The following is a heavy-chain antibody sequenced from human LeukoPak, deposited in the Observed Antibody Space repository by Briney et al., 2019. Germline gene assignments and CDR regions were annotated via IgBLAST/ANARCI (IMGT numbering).Heavy chain of an antibody. Sequence: KSSETLSLTCTVSGGSISSYYWSWIRQPPGKGLEWIGYIYYSGSTNYNPSLKSRVTISVDTSKNQFSLKLSSVTAADTAVYYCARVGGLLPAPSDAFDIWGQGTMVTVSS. V-gene: IGHV4-59*01. CDR1: GGSISSYY. CDR2: IYYSGST. J-gene: IGHJ3*02. D-gene: IGHD3-22*01. CDR3: ARVGGLLPAPSDAFDI.